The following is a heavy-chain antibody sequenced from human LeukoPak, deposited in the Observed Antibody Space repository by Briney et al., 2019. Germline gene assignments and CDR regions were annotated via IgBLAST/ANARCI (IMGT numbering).Heavy chain of an antibody. V-gene: IGHV3-48*03. J-gene: IGHJ4*02. D-gene: IGHD6-19*01. Sequence: PGGSLRLSCAASGFTFSSYEMNWVRQAPGKGLEWVSYISSSGSTIYYADSVKGRFTISRDNAKNSLYLQMNSLRAEDTAVYYCARDRRGGVLKQRLANYFDYWGQGTLVTASS. CDR3: ARDRRGGVLKQRLANYFDY. CDR2: ISSSGSTI. CDR1: GFTFSSYE.